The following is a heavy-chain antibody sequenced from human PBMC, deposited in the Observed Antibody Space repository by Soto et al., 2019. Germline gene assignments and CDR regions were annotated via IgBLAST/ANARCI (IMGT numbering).Heavy chain of an antibody. J-gene: IGHJ3*02. CDR1: GYSFTSYW. Sequence: GESLKISCKGSGYSFTSYWIGWVRQMPGKGLEWMAIIYPGDSDTRYSPSFQGQVTISADKSISTAYLQWSSLKASDTAMYYCVRRIYSSSWYDGFRAFDICGQGTMVTVSS. CDR3: VRRIYSSSWYDGFRAFDI. CDR2: IYPGDSDT. V-gene: IGHV5-51*01. D-gene: IGHD6-13*01.